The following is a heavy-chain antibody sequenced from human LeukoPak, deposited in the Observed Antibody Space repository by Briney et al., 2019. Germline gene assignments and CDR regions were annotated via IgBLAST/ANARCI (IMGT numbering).Heavy chain of an antibody. D-gene: IGHD3-22*01. CDR1: GYTFTNYV. V-gene: IGHV1-8*02. CDR3: ARDYYDSSGYFRTNY. J-gene: IGHJ4*02. Sequence: GTSVKVSCKASGYTFTNYVIYWVRQAPGQRLEWMGWMNPNSGNTGYAQKFQGRVTMTRNTSISTAYMELSSLRSEDTAVYYCARDYYDSSGYFRTNYWGQGTLVTVSS. CDR2: MNPNSGNT.